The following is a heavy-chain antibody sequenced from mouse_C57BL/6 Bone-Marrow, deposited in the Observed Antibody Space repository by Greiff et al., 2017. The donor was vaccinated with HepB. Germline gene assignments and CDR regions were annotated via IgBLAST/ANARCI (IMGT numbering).Heavy chain of an antibody. D-gene: IGHD1-1*02. J-gene: IGHJ2*01. CDR2: ISDGGSYT. Sequence: EVQVVESGGGLVKPGGSLKLSCAASGFTFSSYAMSWVRQTPEKRLEWVATISDGGSYTYYPDNVKGRFTISRDNAKNNLYLQMSHLKSEDTAMYYCAREGGDYFDYWGQGTTLTVSS. V-gene: IGHV5-4*01. CDR1: GFTFSSYA. CDR3: AREGGDYFDY.